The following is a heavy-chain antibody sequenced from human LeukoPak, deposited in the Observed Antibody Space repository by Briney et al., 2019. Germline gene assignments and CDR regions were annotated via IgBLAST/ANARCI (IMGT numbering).Heavy chain of an antibody. J-gene: IGHJ6*03. Sequence: PGGSLRLSCAASGFTFSSYAMSWIRQAPRKGLEWVSAISGSGGSTYYADSVKGRITITRDNTKNTLYLQMSSLRAEDTAVYYCAKRPVRQLATYYYYMDVWGKGTTVTVSS. D-gene: IGHD2-2*01. CDR1: GFTFSSYA. V-gene: IGHV3-23*01. CDR3: AKRPVRQLATYYYYMDV. CDR2: ISGSGGST.